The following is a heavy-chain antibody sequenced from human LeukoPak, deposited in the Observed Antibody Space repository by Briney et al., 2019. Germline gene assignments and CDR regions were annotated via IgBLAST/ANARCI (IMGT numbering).Heavy chain of an antibody. D-gene: IGHD5-12*01. CDR1: GFTFRTYY. J-gene: IGHJ5*02. CDR3: SSGGYSGYDFDN. V-gene: IGHV3-15*01. Sequence: PGGSLRLSCAASGFTFRTYYMHWVRQAPGKGLEWVGRIKSKSDGGTTDYAAPVKGRFTISGDDSKNTLYLQMNSLKTEDTGVYYCSSGGYSGYDFDNWGQGTLVTVSS. CDR2: IKSKSDGGTT.